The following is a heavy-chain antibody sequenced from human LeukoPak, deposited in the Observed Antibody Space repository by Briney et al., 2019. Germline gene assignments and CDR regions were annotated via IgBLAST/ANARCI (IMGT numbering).Heavy chain of an antibody. J-gene: IGHJ6*02. CDR2: VHYTGST. V-gene: IGHV4-59*08. CDR1: GDSISTSY. D-gene: IGHD3-3*01. Sequence: SETLSLTCTVSGDSISTSYWSWIRQPPGEGLEWIGYVHYTGSTNYNPSLKSRLAISADTSRSQVSLRLTSVTAADTAVYYCARLRPLEKLSSNYYHAMDVWGQGATVTVFS. CDR3: ARLRPLEKLSSNYYHAMDV.